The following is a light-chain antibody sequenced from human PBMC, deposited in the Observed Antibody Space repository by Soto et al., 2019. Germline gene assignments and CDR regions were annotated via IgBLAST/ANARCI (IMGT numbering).Light chain of an antibody. V-gene: IGKV3-15*01. CDR2: FAS. CDR3: QHYNEWPLT. CDR1: HTVSNN. J-gene: IGKJ4*01. Sequence: ERVMTQFPATLSVSPGAKATLSCRASHTVSNNLAWYQQKPGQAPRLLIYFASTRATGVPARFSGSGSGTEFTLTISNLQSEDSAVYYCQHYNEWPLTFGGGTKLETK.